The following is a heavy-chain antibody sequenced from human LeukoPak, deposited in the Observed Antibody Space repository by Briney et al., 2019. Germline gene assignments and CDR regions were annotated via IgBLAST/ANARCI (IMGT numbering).Heavy chain of an antibody. J-gene: IGHJ5*02. Sequence: PSETLSLTRTVSGGSISSYYWSWIRQPPGKGLEWIGYIYYSGSTNYNPSLKSRVTISVDTSKNQFSLKLSSVTAADTAVYYCARYEWELRYNWFDPWGQGTLVTVSS. CDR1: GGSISSYY. CDR3: ARYEWELRYNWFDP. CDR2: IYYSGST. D-gene: IGHD1-26*01. V-gene: IGHV4-59*08.